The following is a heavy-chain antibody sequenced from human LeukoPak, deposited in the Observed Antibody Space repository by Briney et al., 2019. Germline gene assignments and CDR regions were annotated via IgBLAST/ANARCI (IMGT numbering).Heavy chain of an antibody. D-gene: IGHD2-2*01. CDR3: ARDTYCSSTSCPSGMDV. J-gene: IGHJ6*02. Sequence: GASVKVSCKASGYTFTGYYMHWVRQAPGQGLEWMGWINPNSGGTNYVQKFQGRVTMTRDTSISTAYMELSRLRSDDTAVYYCARDTYCSSTSCPSGMDVWGQGTTVTVSS. V-gene: IGHV1-2*02. CDR1: GYTFTGYY. CDR2: INPNSGGT.